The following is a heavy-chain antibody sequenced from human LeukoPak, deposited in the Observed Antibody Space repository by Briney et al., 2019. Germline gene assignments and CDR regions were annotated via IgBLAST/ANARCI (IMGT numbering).Heavy chain of an antibody. CDR3: ARDIHVQQLVRFRYYYYYMDV. CDR2: IYTSGST. D-gene: IGHD6-13*01. V-gene: IGHV4-61*02. J-gene: IGHJ6*03. Sequence: SETLSLTCTVSGGSISSGDYYWSWIRQPAGKGLEWIGRIYTSGSTNYNPSLKSRVTMSVDTSKNQFSLKLSSVTAADTAVYYCARDIHVQQLVRFRYYYYYMDVWGKGTTVTVSS. CDR1: GGSISSGDYY.